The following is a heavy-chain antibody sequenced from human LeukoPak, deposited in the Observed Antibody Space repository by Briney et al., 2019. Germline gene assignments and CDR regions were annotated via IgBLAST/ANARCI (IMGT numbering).Heavy chain of an antibody. CDR1: GGSISSSSYY. V-gene: IGHV4-39*01. Sequence: PSETLFLTCTVSGGSISSSSYYWGWIRQPPGKGLEWIGSIYYSGSTYYNPSLKSRVTISVDTSKNQFSLKLSSVTAADTAVYYCARQRGYSYGVKTVDYWGQGTLVTVSS. J-gene: IGHJ4*02. CDR3: ARQRGYSYGVKTVDY. D-gene: IGHD5-18*01. CDR2: IYYSGST.